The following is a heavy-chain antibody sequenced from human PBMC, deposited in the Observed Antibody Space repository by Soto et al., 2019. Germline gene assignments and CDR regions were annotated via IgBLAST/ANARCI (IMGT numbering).Heavy chain of an antibody. CDR2: INAGNGNT. J-gene: IGHJ6*03. D-gene: IGHD2-2*01. CDR3: ARGHLAVVPVASWFYYMDV. CDR1: GYTFTNYA. V-gene: IGHV1-3*01. Sequence: QVQLVQSGAEVEKPGASVKVSCKASGYTFTNYAVHWVRQAPGQRLEWMGWINAGNGNTRFSQNLQGRVTITRDTSARTVYMELSSLRSADTSVYYCARGHLAVVPVASWFYYMDVWGKGTTVTVSS.